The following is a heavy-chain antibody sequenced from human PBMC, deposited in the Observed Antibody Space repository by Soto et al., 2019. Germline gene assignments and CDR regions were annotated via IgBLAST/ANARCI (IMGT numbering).Heavy chain of an antibody. CDR2: ISDTGGST. J-gene: IGHJ4*02. D-gene: IGHD2-15*01. CDR1: GFTFSSYA. Sequence: EVQLLESGGGLVQPGGSLRLSCAASGFTFSSYAVSWVRQAPGKGLEWVSGISDTGGSTYYADSVKGRFIITRDNSKNTLDLQMNSLRAEDTAVYHGAKCGGGSCYNNLYYWGQGTLVTVSS. CDR3: AKCGGGSCYNNLYY. V-gene: IGHV3-23*01.